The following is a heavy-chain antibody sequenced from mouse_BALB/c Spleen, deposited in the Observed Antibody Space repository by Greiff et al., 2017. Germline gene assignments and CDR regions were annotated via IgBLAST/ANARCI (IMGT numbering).Heavy chain of an antibody. V-gene: IGHV6-6*02. CDR2: IRLKSDNYAT. Sequence: EVQLVESGGGLVQPGGSMKLSCVASGFTFSSYWMSWVRQSPEKGLEWVAEIRLKSDNYATHYAESVKGKFTISRDDSKSRLYLQMNSLRAEDTGIYYCTNYDYWGQGTTLTVSS. D-gene: IGHD1-1*01. CDR1: GFTFSSYW. J-gene: IGHJ2*01. CDR3: TNYDY.